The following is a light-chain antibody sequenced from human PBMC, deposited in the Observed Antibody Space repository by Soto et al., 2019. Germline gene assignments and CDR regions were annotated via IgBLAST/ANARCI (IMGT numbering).Light chain of an antibody. V-gene: IGKV3-15*01. J-gene: IGKJ4*01. Sequence: EIVMTQSPATLSVSPGDRATLSCRASQSVSSIAWYQQKPGQPPRLLIYGASRRATNIPARFSGGGPDTEFTLTISTLQSEDFAVYYCQYYDNWRLSFGGGTTVEIK. CDR2: GAS. CDR3: QYYDNWRLS. CDR1: QSVSS.